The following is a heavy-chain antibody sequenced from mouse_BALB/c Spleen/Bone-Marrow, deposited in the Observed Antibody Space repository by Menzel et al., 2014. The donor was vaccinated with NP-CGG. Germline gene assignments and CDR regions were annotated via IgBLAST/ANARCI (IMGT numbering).Heavy chain of an antibody. V-gene: IGHV1-80*01. CDR1: GYPFSSYW. Sequence: QVQLQQSGAELVRPGSSVKISCKASGYPFSSYWMSWVKQRPGQGLEWIGQIYPGDGETNYNGKFKGNATLTADKSSSTACRQLSSLTSEDSAVYFCARKYGDYWGQGTTLTVSS. CDR3: ARKYGDY. D-gene: IGHD2-10*02. J-gene: IGHJ2*01. CDR2: IYPGDGET.